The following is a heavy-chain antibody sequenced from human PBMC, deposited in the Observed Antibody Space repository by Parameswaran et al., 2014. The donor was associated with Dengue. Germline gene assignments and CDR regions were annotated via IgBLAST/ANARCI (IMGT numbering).Heavy chain of an antibody. D-gene: IGHD2-21*01. Sequence: SETLSLTCTVSGGSISSSSYYWGWIRQPPGKGLEWIGSIYYSGSTYYSPSLKSRVTISVDTSKNQFSLKLSSVTAADTAVYYCASALVGPVPIWYFDLWGRGTLVTVSS. CDR2: IYYSGST. CDR3: ASALVGPVPIWYFDL. CDR1: GGSISSSSYY. J-gene: IGHJ2*01. V-gene: IGHV4-39*01.